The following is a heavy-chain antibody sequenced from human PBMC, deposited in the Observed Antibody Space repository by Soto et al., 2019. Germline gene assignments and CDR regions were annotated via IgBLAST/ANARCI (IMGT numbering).Heavy chain of an antibody. V-gene: IGHV3-33*01. CDR3: AREGLSFGITGTTPPDY. Sequence: QVQLVESGGGVVQPGRSLRLSCAASGFTFSSYGMHWVRQAPGKGLEWVAVIWYDGSNKYYADSVKGRFTISRDNSKNTLYLQMNSLRAEDTAVYYCAREGLSFGITGTTPPDYWGQGTLVTVSS. CDR1: GFTFSSYG. J-gene: IGHJ4*02. D-gene: IGHD1-7*01. CDR2: IWYDGSNK.